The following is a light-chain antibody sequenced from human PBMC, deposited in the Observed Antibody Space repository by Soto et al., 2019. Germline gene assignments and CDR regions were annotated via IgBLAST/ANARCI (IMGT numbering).Light chain of an antibody. V-gene: IGKV3-11*01. Sequence: EIVLTQSPATLSLSPGERATLSCRASQSVSSYLAWYQQKPGQAPRLLIYDASNRATGIQARFSGSGSGTDFTLTISSLQSEDFALYFCQQYNNWPFSVGPGTRLEIK. CDR2: DAS. CDR1: QSVSSY. CDR3: QQYNNWPFS. J-gene: IGKJ5*01.